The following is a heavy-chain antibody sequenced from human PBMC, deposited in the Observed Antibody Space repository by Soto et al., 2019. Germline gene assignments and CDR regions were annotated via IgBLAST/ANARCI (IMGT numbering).Heavy chain of an antibody. CDR1: GYTFTSYG. CDR3: ARVWIFGVVRNWFDP. Sequence: ASVKVSGKASGYTFTSYGISWVRQAPGQGLEWMGWISAYNGNTNYAQKLQGRVTMTTDTSTSTAYMELRSLRSDDTAVYYCARVWIFGVVRNWFDPWGQGTLVTVSS. J-gene: IGHJ5*02. CDR2: ISAYNGNT. D-gene: IGHD3-3*01. V-gene: IGHV1-18*01.